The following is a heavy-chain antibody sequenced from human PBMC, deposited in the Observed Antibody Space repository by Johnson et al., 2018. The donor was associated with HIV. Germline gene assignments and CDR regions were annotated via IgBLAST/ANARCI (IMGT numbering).Heavy chain of an antibody. CDR1: GFTFSSYA. V-gene: IGHV3-30*18. Sequence: QVQLVESGGGVVQPGRSLRLSCAASGFTFSSYAMDWVRQAPGKGLEWVAGISDDGGKKYHGDSVKGRFTISRDNSKNTLYLQLNSLRPEDTAVYYCAKDKTLYGSGTFDAFDIWGQGTMVTVSS. CDR3: AKDKTLYGSGTFDAFDI. CDR2: ISDDGGKK. D-gene: IGHD3-10*01. J-gene: IGHJ3*02.